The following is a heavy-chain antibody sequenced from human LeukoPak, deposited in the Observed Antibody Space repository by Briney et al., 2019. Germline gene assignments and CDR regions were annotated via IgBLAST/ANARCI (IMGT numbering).Heavy chain of an antibody. CDR2: IKDDGSEQ. D-gene: IGHD1-14*01. CDR1: GFTFRTYW. V-gene: IGHV3-7*01. J-gene: IGHJ4*02. Sequence: GGSLRLSCAVSGFTFRTYWMSWVRQAPGKGLEWVANIKDDGSEQYYVNSPKGRFTISRDNVKNSLYLQMNSLRVEDSAVYYCARDSFETDIDYWGQGTLVTVSS. CDR3: ARDSFETDIDY.